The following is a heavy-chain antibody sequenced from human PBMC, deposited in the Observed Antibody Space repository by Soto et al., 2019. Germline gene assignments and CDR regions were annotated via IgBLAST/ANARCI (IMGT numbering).Heavy chain of an antibody. CDR2: VSATAGTT. Sequence: GGSLRLSCAASGFTFSNYAMSWVRQAPGKGLEWVSLVSATAGTTYYTDSVKGRFTISRDNSRNTVYLQMNSLRAEDTALYYCSRGITEFGTLIHDYWGQGALVTVSS. V-gene: IGHV3-23*01. D-gene: IGHD3-10*01. CDR3: SRGITEFGTLIHDY. CDR1: GFTFSNYA. J-gene: IGHJ4*02.